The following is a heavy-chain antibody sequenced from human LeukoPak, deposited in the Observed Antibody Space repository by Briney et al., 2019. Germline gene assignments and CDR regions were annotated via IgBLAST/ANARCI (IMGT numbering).Heavy chain of an antibody. J-gene: IGHJ5*02. V-gene: IGHV1-2*02. CDR3: ARKSAGFLTA. D-gene: IGHD2/OR15-2a*01. CDR2: IKPSSGGT. CDR1: GYTFTGDQ. Sequence: ASVKVSCKASGYTFTGDQIYWLRQAPGQGLEWVGWIKPSSGGTLYEQKFQGRVTMTRDKSISSAYMELSSLRSDDTAVYYCARKSAGFLTAWGQGTLVTVSS.